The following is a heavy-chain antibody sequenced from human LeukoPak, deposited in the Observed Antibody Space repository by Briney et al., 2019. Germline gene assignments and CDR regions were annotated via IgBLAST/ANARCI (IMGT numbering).Heavy chain of an antibody. CDR1: GFTSSPYT. Sequence: PGGSLRLSCAASGFTSSPYTMHWFRQPPGKELEWLSYINTGSTTIYYADSVKGRFTISRDNAKNSLYLQLNSLRAEDTAVYYCARDSSVCAFDVWGQGTMVTVSS. J-gene: IGHJ3*01. V-gene: IGHV3-48*01. CDR3: ARDSSVCAFDV. D-gene: IGHD6-6*01. CDR2: INTGSTTI.